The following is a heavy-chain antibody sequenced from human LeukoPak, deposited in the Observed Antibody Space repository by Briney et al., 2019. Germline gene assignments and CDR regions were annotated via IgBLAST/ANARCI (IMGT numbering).Heavy chain of an antibody. CDR2: INPSGGST. CDR1: GYTFTSYY. D-gene: IGHD1-26*01. Sequence: ASVKVSCKASGYTFTSYYMHWVRQAPGQGLEWMGIINPSGGSTSYAQKFQGRVTMTRDTSTSTVYMELSSLGSEDTAVYYCARVGGVSGSYYPFDYWGQGTLVTVSS. J-gene: IGHJ4*02. V-gene: IGHV1-46*01. CDR3: ARVGGVSGSYYPFDY.